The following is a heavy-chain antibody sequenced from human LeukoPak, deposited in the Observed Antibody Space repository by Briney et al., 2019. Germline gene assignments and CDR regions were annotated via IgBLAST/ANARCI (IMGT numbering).Heavy chain of an antibody. Sequence: GGSLRLSCAASGFTFSSYSMNWVRQAPGKGLEWVSGISPRGDITYYKDSVRGRFIISRDNFKNTVSLQLNSLRAEDTAMYYCAKDDDWGRFNHWGQGTLVTVSS. J-gene: IGHJ1*01. CDR3: AKDDDWGRFNH. CDR2: ISPRGDIT. D-gene: IGHD3-16*01. V-gene: IGHV3-23*01. CDR1: GFTFSSYS.